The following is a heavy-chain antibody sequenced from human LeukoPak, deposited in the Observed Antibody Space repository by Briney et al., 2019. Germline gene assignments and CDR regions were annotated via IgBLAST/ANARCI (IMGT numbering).Heavy chain of an antibody. J-gene: IGHJ3*02. CDR1: GFTFRSFA. CDR3: ARAGFWSGYYEPNAFDI. Sequence: PGVSLRLPCAASGFTFRSFAMHCVRQAPGKGREWGADISYDGSNKYYADSVKGRFTISRDNSKNTLYLQMNSLRAEDTAVYYCARAGFWSGYYEPNAFDIWGQGTMVTVSS. D-gene: IGHD3-3*01. V-gene: IGHV3-30-3*01. CDR2: ISYDGSNK.